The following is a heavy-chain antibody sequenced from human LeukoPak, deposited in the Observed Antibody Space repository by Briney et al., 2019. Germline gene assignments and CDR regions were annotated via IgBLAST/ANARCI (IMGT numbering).Heavy chain of an antibody. Sequence: GESLKISCKGSGYSFTSYWIGWVRQMPGKGLEWMGIIYPGDSDTRYSPSFQGQVTISADKSISTAYLQWSGLKASDTAMYYCARRYYGGNRDDAFDIWGQGTMVTVSS. J-gene: IGHJ3*02. D-gene: IGHD4-23*01. V-gene: IGHV5-51*01. CDR2: IYPGDSDT. CDR3: ARRYYGGNRDDAFDI. CDR1: GYSFTSYW.